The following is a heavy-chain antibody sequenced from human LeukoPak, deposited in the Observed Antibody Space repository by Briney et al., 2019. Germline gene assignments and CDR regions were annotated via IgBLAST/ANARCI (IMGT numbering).Heavy chain of an antibody. D-gene: IGHD4-17*01. CDR2: IIPIFGTA. J-gene: IGHJ6*02. V-gene: IGHV1-69*13. Sequence: SVTVSCKASGGTFSSYAISWVRQAPGQGLEWMGGIIPIFGTANYAQKFQGRVTITADESTSTAYMELSSLRSEDTAVYYCARDVRGDYGMDVWGQGTTVTVSS. CDR3: ARDVRGDYGMDV. CDR1: GGTFSSYA.